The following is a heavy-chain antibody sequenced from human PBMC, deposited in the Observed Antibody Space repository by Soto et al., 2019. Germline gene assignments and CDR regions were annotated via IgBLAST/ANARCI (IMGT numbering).Heavy chain of an antibody. J-gene: IGHJ5*02. Sequence: SETLSLTCAVYGGSFSGDYWSWIRQPPGKGLEWIGEINHSGSTNYNPSLKSRVTISVDTSKNQFSLRLSSVTAADTAVYYCARVPVSKRLNWNRGGDWFDPWGQGTLVTVSS. D-gene: IGHD1-1*01. CDR2: INHSGST. CDR3: ARVPVSKRLNWNRGGDWFDP. V-gene: IGHV4-34*01. CDR1: GGSFSGDY.